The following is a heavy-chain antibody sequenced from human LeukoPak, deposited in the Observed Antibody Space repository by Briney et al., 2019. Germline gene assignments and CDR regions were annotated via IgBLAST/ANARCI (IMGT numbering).Heavy chain of an antibody. D-gene: IGHD6-13*01. V-gene: IGHV3-21*01. CDR1: GFAFSSYA. CDR2: ISSSSSFI. J-gene: IGHJ4*02. Sequence: GGSLRLSCAASGFAFSSYAMTWVRQAPGKGLEWVSSISSSSSFIYYVDSVKGRFTISRDNAKKSLSLQMNSLRADDTAVYYCARGYSSSWYLDWGQGTLVTVSS. CDR3: ARGYSSSWYLD.